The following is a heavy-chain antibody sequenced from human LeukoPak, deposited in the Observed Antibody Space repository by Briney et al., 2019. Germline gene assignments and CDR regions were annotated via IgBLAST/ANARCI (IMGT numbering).Heavy chain of an antibody. J-gene: IGHJ4*02. CDR2: IYASGNT. V-gene: IGHV4-4*07. CDR1: GGSISSYY. Sequence: PSETLSLTCTVSGGSISSYYWSWVRQPAGKGLEGIGRIYASGNTNYNPSLKGRVTMTVDTSKNQFSLNLSSVTAADTAVYYCARGRGSSWYYFDSWGQGTLVTVSS. CDR3: ARGRGSSWYYFDS. D-gene: IGHD6-13*01.